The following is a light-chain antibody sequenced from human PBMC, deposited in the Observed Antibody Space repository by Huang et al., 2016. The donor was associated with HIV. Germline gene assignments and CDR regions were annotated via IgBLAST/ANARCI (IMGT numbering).Light chain of an antibody. J-gene: IGKJ4*01. Sequence: EIVLTQSPGTLSLSPGERATLSCRASPSLGSSSLAWYQQKAGPAPRLLMYGASSRATGIPDRFRGSGSGTDFTLSISRLEPEDFAVYYCQQYDSSPVTFGGGTKVEIK. V-gene: IGKV3-20*01. CDR2: GAS. CDR1: PSLGSSS. CDR3: QQYDSSPVT.